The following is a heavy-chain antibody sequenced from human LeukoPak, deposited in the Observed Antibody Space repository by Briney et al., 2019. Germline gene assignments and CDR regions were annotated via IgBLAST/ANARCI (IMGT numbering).Heavy chain of an antibody. J-gene: IGHJ6*03. Sequence: GGSLRLSCAASGFTFDDYAMHWVRQAPGKGLEWVSGISWNSGSIGYADSVKGRFTISRDNAKNSLYLQMNSLRAEDTALYYCAKVGYSSSKIRRYYYYYYYMDVWGKGTTVTVSS. CDR1: GFTFDDYA. V-gene: IGHV3-9*01. CDR3: AKVGYSSSKIRRYYYYYYYMDV. D-gene: IGHD6-13*01. CDR2: ISWNSGSI.